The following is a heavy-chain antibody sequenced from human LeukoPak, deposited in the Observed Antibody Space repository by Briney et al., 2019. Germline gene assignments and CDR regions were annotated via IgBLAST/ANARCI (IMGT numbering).Heavy chain of an antibody. Sequence: ASVKVSCKASGYIFSSYYMHWVRQAPGQGLEWMGWINPNTGSTNFAQKFQGRVAMMRATSITTFYMELNSLRSDDTAVYYCARSVSISPMFDYWGQGTLIPVSS. CDR2: INPNTGST. D-gene: IGHD2-21*01. V-gene: IGHV1-2*02. CDR3: ARSVSISPMFDY. CDR1: GYIFSSYY. J-gene: IGHJ4*02.